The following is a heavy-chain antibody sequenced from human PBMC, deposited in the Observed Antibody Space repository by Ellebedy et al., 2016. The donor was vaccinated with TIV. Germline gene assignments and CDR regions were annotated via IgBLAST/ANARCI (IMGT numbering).Heavy chain of an antibody. CDR2: IWHDGSHS. V-gene: IGHV3-33*01. CDR1: GFTFSIYG. D-gene: IGHD1-26*01. CDR3: ASEVVGTTEFDY. Sequence: PGGSLRLSCAASGFTFSIYGMHWVRQAPGKGLEWVGIIWHDGSHSYYADSVKGRFNISRDNSKNTVDLQMNSLRADDTAVNYCASEVVGTTEFDYWGQGTLVTVSP. J-gene: IGHJ4*02.